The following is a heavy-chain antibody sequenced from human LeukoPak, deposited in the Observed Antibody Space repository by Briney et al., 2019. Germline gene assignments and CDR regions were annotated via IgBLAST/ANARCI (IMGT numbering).Heavy chain of an antibody. CDR1: GFTFSSYA. V-gene: IGHV3-30-3*01. CDR3: AGGSSSSAYPFDY. D-gene: IGHD6-6*01. Sequence: GGSLRLSCAASGFTFSSYAMHWVRQAPGKGLEWVAVISYDGSNKYYADSVKGRFTISRDNSKNTLYLQMNSLRAEDTAVYYCAGGSSSSAYPFDYWGQGTLVTASS. J-gene: IGHJ4*02. CDR2: ISYDGSNK.